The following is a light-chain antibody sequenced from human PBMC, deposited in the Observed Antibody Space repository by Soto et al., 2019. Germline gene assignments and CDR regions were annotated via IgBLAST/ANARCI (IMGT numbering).Light chain of an antibody. CDR1: QNIMSN. J-gene: IGKJ5*01. V-gene: IGKV3-15*01. CDR2: GAA. CDR3: QQYNNWPPIT. Sequence: EIVLTQSPGTLSLSPGQRATLSCRASQNIMSNLALYQQKTGQAAPLLLYGAATRATGILARCSGSGSGTEFTLTISSMQAEDFAVYYCQQYNNWPPITFGQGTRLEIK.